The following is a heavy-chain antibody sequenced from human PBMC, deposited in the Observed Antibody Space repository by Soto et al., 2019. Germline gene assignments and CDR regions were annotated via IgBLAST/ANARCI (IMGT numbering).Heavy chain of an antibody. CDR2: IMKDGSTT. D-gene: IGHD2-2*01. CDR3: VRNREYHRFDF. V-gene: IGHV3-7*05. J-gene: IGHJ4*02. Sequence: EVQLVESGGNLVQPGGSLRLSCTASGFTFSDYWMSWVRQAPGKGLEWVADIMKDGSTTAYVDSVKGRFTISRDNAKNSLYLQMSSLRVEDTATYFCVRNREYHRFDFGGQGTLVVVSS. CDR1: GFTFSDYW.